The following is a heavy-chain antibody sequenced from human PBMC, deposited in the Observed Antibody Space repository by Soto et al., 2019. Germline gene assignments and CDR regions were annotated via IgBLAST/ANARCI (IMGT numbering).Heavy chain of an antibody. V-gene: IGHV1-2*02. CDR3: ARSGYPGSYHPPAF. Sequence: WASVKVSCKASGYTFIGYYIHCVRQAPGQGLEWMGCINPHSGDTNSPPKFQARVTMTRDTSNSTAYMELKRLYSNDTAVYHCARSGYPGSYHPPAFWGQGTLVTVSS. J-gene: IGHJ4*02. CDR1: GYTFIGYY. CDR2: INPHSGDT. D-gene: IGHD1-26*01.